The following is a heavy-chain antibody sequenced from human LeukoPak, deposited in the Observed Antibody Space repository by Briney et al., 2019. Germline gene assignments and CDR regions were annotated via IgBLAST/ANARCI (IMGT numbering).Heavy chain of an antibody. CDR1: GGSISSGVYY. V-gene: IGHV4-31*03. J-gene: IGHJ4*02. CDR2: IYYSGST. Sequence: PSESLSLTCPVSGGSISSGVYYRSWLRQQPGKGLEWIGYIYYSGSTYYNPSLKSRVTISVDTSKNQFSLKLSSVTAADTAVYYCARGVRWLQLSYFDYWGQGTLVTVSS. CDR3: ARGVRWLQLSYFDY. D-gene: IGHD5-24*01.